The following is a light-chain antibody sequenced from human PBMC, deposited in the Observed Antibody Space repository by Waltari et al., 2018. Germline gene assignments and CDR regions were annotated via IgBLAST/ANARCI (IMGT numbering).Light chain of an antibody. CDR2: DVD. CDR3: ASFTGNVV. CDR1: SSDVGGYNY. Sequence: QSALTQPASVSGSPGQSITISCTGTSSDVGGYNYDSWYQQHPGKAPKLLIYDVDYRPSGVSNRFSGSKTVNTASLTISGLQAVDEAVYYCASFTGNVVFGGGTKLTVL. J-gene: IGLJ2*01. V-gene: IGLV2-14*03.